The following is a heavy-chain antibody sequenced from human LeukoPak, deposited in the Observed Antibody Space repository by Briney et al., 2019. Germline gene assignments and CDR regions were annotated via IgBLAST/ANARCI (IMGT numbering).Heavy chain of an antibody. Sequence: PSETLSLTCAVYGGSFSGYYWSWLRQPPGKGLEWIGSIYYTGTTNYNPSLKSRVTISLDTSKNQFSLKLSSVTAADTAVYYCASLPCSGGSCYSGFYYFDYWGQGTLVTVSS. CDR1: GGSFSGYY. V-gene: IGHV4-59*08. CDR3: ASLPCSGGSCYSGFYYFDY. D-gene: IGHD2-15*01. J-gene: IGHJ4*02. CDR2: IYYTGTT.